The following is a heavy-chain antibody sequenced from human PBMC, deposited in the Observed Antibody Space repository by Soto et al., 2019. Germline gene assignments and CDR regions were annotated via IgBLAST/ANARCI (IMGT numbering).Heavy chain of an antibody. D-gene: IGHD2-8*02. CDR1: GFTFSSYS. CDR3: ARDLGIDDGTEPIDY. CDR2: ISSSSSTI. J-gene: IGHJ4*02. Sequence: GGSLRLSCAASGFTFSSYSMSWVRQAPGKGLEWVSYISSSSSTIYYADSVKGRFTISRDNAKNSLYLQMNSLRAEDTAVYYCARDLGIDDGTEPIDYWGQGTLVTVSS. V-gene: IGHV3-48*01.